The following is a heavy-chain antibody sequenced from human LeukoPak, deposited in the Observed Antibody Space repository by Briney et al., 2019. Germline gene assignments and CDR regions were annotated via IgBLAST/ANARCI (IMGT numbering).Heavy chain of an antibody. V-gene: IGHV4-61*01. J-gene: IGHJ4*02. Sequence: SETLSLTCTVSGGSVGSGIYFGSWIRHPPGKALECIGYIYSSGSTNSNPSLKTRVTIPVDTSKNQFSLRLTSVTAADTAVYYCARGVDYFDYWGRGTLVTVSS. CDR2: IYSSGST. CDR3: ARGVDYFDY. CDR1: GGSVGSGIYF.